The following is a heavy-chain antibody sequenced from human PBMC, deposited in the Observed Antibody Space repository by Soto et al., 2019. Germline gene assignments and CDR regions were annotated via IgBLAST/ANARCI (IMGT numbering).Heavy chain of an antibody. CDR2: IGTAGDT. J-gene: IGHJ3*02. CDR3: ARDSTAGTTYDAFDI. D-gene: IGHD6-13*01. Sequence: GGSLRLSCAASGFTFSSYDMHWVRQATGKGLEWVSAIGTAGDTYYPGSVKGRFTISRENAKNSLYLQMNSLRAEDTAVYYCARDSTAGTTYDAFDIWGQGTMVTVSS. CDR1: GFTFSSYD. V-gene: IGHV3-13*01.